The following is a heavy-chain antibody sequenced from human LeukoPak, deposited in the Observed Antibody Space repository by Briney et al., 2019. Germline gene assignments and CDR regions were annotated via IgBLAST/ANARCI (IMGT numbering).Heavy chain of an antibody. Sequence: APVKVSCKASGGTLSSYAISWVRQAPGQGLEWMGGIIPIFGTANYAQKFQGRVTITTDESTSTAYMELSSLRSEDTAVYYCARGPIVVVPAAANYYYYMDVWGKGTTVTVSS. CDR1: GGTLSSYA. CDR2: IIPIFGTA. D-gene: IGHD2-2*01. CDR3: ARGPIVVVPAAANYYYYMDV. V-gene: IGHV1-69*05. J-gene: IGHJ6*03.